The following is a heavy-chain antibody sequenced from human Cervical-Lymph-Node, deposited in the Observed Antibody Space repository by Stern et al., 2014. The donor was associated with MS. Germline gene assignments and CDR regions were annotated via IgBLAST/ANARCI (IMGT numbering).Heavy chain of an antibody. Sequence: QVQLQESGPGLVKPSQTLSLTCTVSGGSISSGDYYWRWIRQPPGKGLEWIGYISYSGSTYYNPSLKSRVTISVDTSKNQFSLKLSSVTAADTAVYYCASANCSSTSCPNWFDPWGQGTLVTVSS. CDR1: GGSISSGDYY. D-gene: IGHD2-2*01. CDR3: ASANCSSTSCPNWFDP. CDR2: ISYSGST. V-gene: IGHV4-30-4*01. J-gene: IGHJ5*02.